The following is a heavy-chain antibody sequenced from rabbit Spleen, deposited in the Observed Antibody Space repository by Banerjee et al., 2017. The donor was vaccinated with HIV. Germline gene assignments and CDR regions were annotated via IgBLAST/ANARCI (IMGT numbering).Heavy chain of an antibody. D-gene: IGHD4-1*01. CDR3: ARDTSSGWGVVSYYFNL. CDR2: IDIGSSGFT. Sequence: EQLEESGGGLVKPEGSLTLTCTASGFSFSSAWMCWVRHAPGKGLEWIACIDIGSSGFTYFASWAKGRFTISKTSSTTVTLQMTSLTAADTATYFCARDTSSGWGVVSYYFNLWGPGTLVTVS. CDR1: GFSFSSAW. J-gene: IGHJ4*01. V-gene: IGHV1S45*01.